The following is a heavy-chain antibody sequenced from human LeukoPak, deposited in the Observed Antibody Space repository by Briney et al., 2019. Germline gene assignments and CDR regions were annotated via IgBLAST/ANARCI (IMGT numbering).Heavy chain of an antibody. Sequence: GGSLRLSCAASGFTFSSYAIHWVRQAPGKGLEWVAVISYDGSNKYYADSVKGRFTISRDNSKNTLYLQMNSLRAEDTAVYYCVREHSSGWYHTSYFDYWGQGTLVTVSS. CDR2: ISYDGSNK. J-gene: IGHJ4*02. V-gene: IGHV3-30-3*01. D-gene: IGHD6-19*01. CDR1: GFTFSSYA. CDR3: VREHSSGWYHTSYFDY.